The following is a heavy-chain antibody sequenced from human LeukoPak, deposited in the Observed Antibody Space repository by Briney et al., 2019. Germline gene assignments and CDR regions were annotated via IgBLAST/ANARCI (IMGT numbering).Heavy chain of an antibody. V-gene: IGHV1-69*06. J-gene: IGHJ4*02. CDR2: IIPIFGTA. CDR3: AREGWYYGSGSYYNPHYFDY. Sequence: SVKVSCKASGGIFSSYAIIWVRQAPGQGLEWMEGIIPIFGTANYAQKFQGRVTITADKSTSTAYMELSSLRSEDTAVYYCAREGWYYGSGSYYNPHYFDYWGQGTLVTVSS. CDR1: GGIFSSYA. D-gene: IGHD3-10*01.